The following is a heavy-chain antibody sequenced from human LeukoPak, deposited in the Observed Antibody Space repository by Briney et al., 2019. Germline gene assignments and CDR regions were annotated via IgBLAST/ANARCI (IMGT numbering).Heavy chain of an antibody. J-gene: IGHJ6*02. CDR2: IYYSEIA. Sequence: SQTLSLTCTVSGGSIRSGGFYWNWIRQHPGKGLEWIGYIYYSEIAYYNPSLKSRVTISLDTSMNQFSLKLSSVTDADTAVYFCARLAYYDSSGSYNYGMDVWGQGTTVTVSS. CDR3: ARLAYYDSSGSYNYGMDV. CDR1: GGSIRSGGFY. V-gene: IGHV4-31*03. D-gene: IGHD3-22*01.